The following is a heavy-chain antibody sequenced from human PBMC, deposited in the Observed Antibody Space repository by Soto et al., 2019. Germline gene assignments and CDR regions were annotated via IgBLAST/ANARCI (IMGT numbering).Heavy chain of an antibody. CDR3: ARKAIVDYYYYMDV. CDR1: GITFSSYG. D-gene: IGHD3-16*02. Sequence: GGSLRLSCAASGITFSSYGMHWVRQAPGKGLEWVAVIWYDGSNKYYADSVKGRFTISRDNSKNTLYLQMNSLRAEDTAVYYCARKAIVDYYYYMDVWGKGTTVTVSS. J-gene: IGHJ6*03. V-gene: IGHV3-33*01. CDR2: IWYDGSNK.